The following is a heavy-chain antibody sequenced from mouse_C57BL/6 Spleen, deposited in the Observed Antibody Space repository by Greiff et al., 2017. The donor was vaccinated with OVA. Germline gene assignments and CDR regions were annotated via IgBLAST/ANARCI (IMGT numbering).Heavy chain of an antibody. J-gene: IGHJ2*01. V-gene: IGHV1-64*01. CDR1: GYTFTSYW. D-gene: IGHD2-4*01. CDR3: ARSGLLDY. Sequence: QVQLKESGAELVKPGASVKLSCKASGYTFTSYWMHWVKQRPGQGLEWIGMIHPNSGSTNYNEKFKSKATLTVDKSSSTAYMQLSSLTSEDSAVYYCARSGLLDYWGQGTTLTVSS. CDR2: IHPNSGST.